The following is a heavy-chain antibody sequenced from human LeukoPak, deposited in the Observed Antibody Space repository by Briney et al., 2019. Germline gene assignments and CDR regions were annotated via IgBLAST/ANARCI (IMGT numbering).Heavy chain of an antibody. J-gene: IGHJ4*02. V-gene: IGHV3-53*01. CDR1: GFTVSSNS. D-gene: IGHD6-19*01. Sequence: GGSLRLSCTVSGFTVSSNSMSWVRQAPGKGLEWVSFIYSDNTHYSDSVKGRFTISRDNSKNTLYLQMNSLRAEDTAVYYCARRAGTYSHPYDYWGQGTLVTVSS. CDR3: ARRAGTYSHPYDY. CDR2: IYSDNT.